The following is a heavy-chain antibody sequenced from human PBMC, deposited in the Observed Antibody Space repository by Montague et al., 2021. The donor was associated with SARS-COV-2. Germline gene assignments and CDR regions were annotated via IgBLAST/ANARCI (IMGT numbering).Heavy chain of an antibody. Sequence: SETLSLTCTVSGGSIRSYYRSWIRQPPGKGLEWIGYIYYSGSTNYNPSLKSRVTISVDTYKNQFSLKLSSVTAADTAVYYCARGFDYWGQGTLVTVSS. CDR3: ARGFDY. CDR2: IYYSGST. CDR1: GGSIRSYY. V-gene: IGHV4-59*01. J-gene: IGHJ4*02.